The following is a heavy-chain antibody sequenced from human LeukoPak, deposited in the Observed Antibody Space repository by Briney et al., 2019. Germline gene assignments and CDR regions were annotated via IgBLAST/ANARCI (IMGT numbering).Heavy chain of an antibody. J-gene: IGHJ4*02. D-gene: IGHD5-24*01. Sequence: GGSLRLSCAVPGLTFRSFWMSWVRQAPGKGLEWVANINQDGSEKYFVDSVRGRFTISRDNSKNSLHLQMNTLGAEDTALYYCARERDGRFFDYWGQGTLVTVSS. V-gene: IGHV3-7*01. CDR1: GLTFRSFW. CDR2: INQDGSEK. CDR3: ARERDGRFFDY.